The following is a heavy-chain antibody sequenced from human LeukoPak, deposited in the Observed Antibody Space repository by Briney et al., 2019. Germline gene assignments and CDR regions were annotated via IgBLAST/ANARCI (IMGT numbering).Heavy chain of an antibody. D-gene: IGHD6-13*01. J-gene: IGHJ4*02. CDR3: ARHSAAAKYYFDY. V-gene: IGHV4-59*08. Sequence: SETLSLTCTVAGGSISTYYWGWIRQPPGKGLEWIGYIYYSGSTNYNPSLKSRVTISVDTSKNQFSLKLSSVTAADTAVYYCARHSAAAKYYFDYWGQGTLVTVSS. CDR2: IYYSGST. CDR1: GGSISTYY.